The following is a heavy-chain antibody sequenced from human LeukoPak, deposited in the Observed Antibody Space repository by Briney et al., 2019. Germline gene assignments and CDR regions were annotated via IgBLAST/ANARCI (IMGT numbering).Heavy chain of an antibody. Sequence: GGSLRLSCAASGFTFSSYSMNWVRQAPGKGLEWVSSISSSSSYIYYADSVKGRFTISRDNAKNSLYLQMNSLRAEDTAVYYCARGFLAAAAAFDIWGQGTMVTVSS. CDR3: ARGFLAAAAAFDI. D-gene: IGHD6-13*01. J-gene: IGHJ3*02. CDR2: ISSSSSYI. V-gene: IGHV3-21*01. CDR1: GFTFSSYS.